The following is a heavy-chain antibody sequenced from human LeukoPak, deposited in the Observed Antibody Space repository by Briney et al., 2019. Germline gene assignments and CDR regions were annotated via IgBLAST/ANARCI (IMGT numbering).Heavy chain of an antibody. CDR2: ISGSGGST. J-gene: IGHJ4*02. V-gene: IGHV3-23*01. Sequence: GGSLRLSCAASGFTFSSYAMSWVRQAPGKGLEWASAISGSGGSTYYADSVKGRFTISRDNSKNTLYLQMNSLRAEDTAVYYCAKDNYYYDFWSGSYYFDYWGQGTLVTVSS. CDR3: AKDNYYYDFWSGSYYFDY. D-gene: IGHD3-3*01. CDR1: GFTFSSYA.